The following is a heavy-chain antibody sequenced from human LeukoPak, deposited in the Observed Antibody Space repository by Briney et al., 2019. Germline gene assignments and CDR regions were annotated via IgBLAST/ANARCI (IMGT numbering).Heavy chain of an antibody. V-gene: IGHV3-64*01. CDR2: ISSNGGST. CDR3: ARDGVKAAAGTGTMIGGYYYYMDV. D-gene: IGHD6-13*01. J-gene: IGHJ6*03. Sequence: GSLRLSCAASGFTFSSYAMHRVRQAPGKGLEYVSAISSNGGSTYYANSVKGRFTISRDNSKNTLYLQMGSLRAEDMAVYYCARDGVKAAAGTGTMIGGYYYYMDVWGKGTTVTVSS. CDR1: GFTFSSYA.